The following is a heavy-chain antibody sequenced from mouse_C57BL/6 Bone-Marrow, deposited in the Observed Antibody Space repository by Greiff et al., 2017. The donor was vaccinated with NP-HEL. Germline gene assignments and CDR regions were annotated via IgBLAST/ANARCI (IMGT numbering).Heavy chain of an antibody. Sequence: QVQLKQPGAELVKPGASVKLSCKASGYTFTSYWMHWVKQRPGQGLEWIGMIHPNSGSTNYNEKFKSKATLTVDKSSSTAYMQLSSLTSEDSAVYYCARSHYDGYLDYWGQGTTLTVSS. D-gene: IGHD2-3*01. J-gene: IGHJ2*01. CDR3: ARSHYDGYLDY. CDR2: IHPNSGST. V-gene: IGHV1-64*01. CDR1: GYTFTSYW.